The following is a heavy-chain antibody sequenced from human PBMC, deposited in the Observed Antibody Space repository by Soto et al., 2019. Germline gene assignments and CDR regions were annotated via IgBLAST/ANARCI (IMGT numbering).Heavy chain of an antibody. CDR1: GFTFSDHY. J-gene: IGHJ4*02. V-gene: IGHV3-72*01. Sequence: PGGSLRLSCAASGFTFSDHYMDWVRQAPGKGLEWVGRTRNKANSYTTEYAASVKGRFTISRDDSKNSLYLQMNSLKTEDTAVYYCATHHNGPSIAVAGKLDYWGQGTLVTVSS. D-gene: IGHD6-19*01. CDR2: TRNKANSYTT. CDR3: ATHHNGPSIAVAGKLDY.